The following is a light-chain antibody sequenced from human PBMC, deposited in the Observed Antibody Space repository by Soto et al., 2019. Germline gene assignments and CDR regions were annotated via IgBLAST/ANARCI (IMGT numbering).Light chain of an antibody. J-gene: IGKJ1*01. CDR1: QTISSW. V-gene: IGKV1-5*03. CDR3: QHYNSYSEP. Sequence: DIQMTQSPSTLSGSVGDRVTITCRANQTISSWLSWYQQKPGKDPKLLIYKASTLKSGVPSRFSGSGSGTEFTLTISSLQPDDFATYYCQHYNSYSEPFGQGTKVDIK. CDR2: KAS.